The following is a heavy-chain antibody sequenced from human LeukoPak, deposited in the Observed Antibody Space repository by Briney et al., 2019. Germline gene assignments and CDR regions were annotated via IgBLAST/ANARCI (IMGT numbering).Heavy chain of an antibody. Sequence: GGSLRLSCAASGFTFSSYAMSWVRQAPGKGLEWVSAISGSGGSTYYADSAKGRFTISRDNSKNTLYLQMNSLRAEDTAVYYCATGTGYYYDRWGQGTLVTVAS. CDR1: GFTFSSYA. D-gene: IGHD3-9*01. V-gene: IGHV3-23*01. J-gene: IGHJ4*02. CDR2: ISGSGGST. CDR3: ATGTGYYYDR.